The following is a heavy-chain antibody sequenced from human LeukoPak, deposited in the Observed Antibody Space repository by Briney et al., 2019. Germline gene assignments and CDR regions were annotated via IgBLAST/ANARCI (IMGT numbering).Heavy chain of an antibody. CDR2: IYPGDSDT. V-gene: IGHV5-51*01. D-gene: IGHD3-10*01. J-gene: IGHJ3*02. CDR3: ARGAVAYGSADDAFDI. Sequence: GESLKISCKGSGYSFNTYWIGWVRQMPGKGLEWMGIIYPGDSDTRYSPSFQGQVTISADKSIKTAYLQWNSLKASDTAMYYCARGAVAYGSADDAFDIWGQGTMVTGSS. CDR1: GYSFNTYW.